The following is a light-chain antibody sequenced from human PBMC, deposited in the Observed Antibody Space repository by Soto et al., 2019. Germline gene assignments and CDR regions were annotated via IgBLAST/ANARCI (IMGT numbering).Light chain of an antibody. CDR2: AAS. V-gene: IGKV1-39*01. J-gene: IGKJ1*01. CDR3: LQTYTTLTWT. CDR1: QTISNY. Sequence: IQMTQSPSSLSSSVGDRVTITCRASQTISNYLQWYQQKSGQAPKLLVYAASILHSGVPSRFSGSGSGTDFTLTINSLQPEDFATYYCLQTYTTLTWTFGQGTKVDI.